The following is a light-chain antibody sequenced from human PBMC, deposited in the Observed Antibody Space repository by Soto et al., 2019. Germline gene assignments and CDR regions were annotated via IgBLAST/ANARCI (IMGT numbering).Light chain of an antibody. Sequence: DIQMTQSPSTLSASVGDRVTITCRASQSISGWLAWYQQKPGKAPNLLIYDASNLESGVPSRFSGSGSGTEFTLTISSLQPADFATYYCQHYHSYPITFGQGTRLEIK. CDR3: QHYHSYPIT. CDR2: DAS. V-gene: IGKV1-5*01. CDR1: QSISGW. J-gene: IGKJ5*01.